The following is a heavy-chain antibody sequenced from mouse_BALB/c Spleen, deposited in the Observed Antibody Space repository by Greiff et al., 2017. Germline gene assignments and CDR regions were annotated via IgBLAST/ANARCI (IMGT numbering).Heavy chain of an antibody. J-gene: IGHJ4*01. CDR2: IYPGDGDT. Sequence: VKLVESGAELARPGASVKLSCKASGYTFTSYWMQWVKQRPGQGLEWIGAIYPGDGDTRYTQKFKGKATLTADKSSSTAYMQLSSLASEDSAVYYCARDDYDGNYYAMDYWGQGTSVTVSS. V-gene: IGHV1-87*01. D-gene: IGHD2-4*01. CDR3: ARDDYDGNYYAMDY. CDR1: GYTFTSYW.